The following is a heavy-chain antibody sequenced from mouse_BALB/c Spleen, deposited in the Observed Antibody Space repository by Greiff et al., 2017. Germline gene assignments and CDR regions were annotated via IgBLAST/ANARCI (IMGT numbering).Heavy chain of an antibody. J-gene: IGHJ3*01. CDR2: IYPGNSDT. V-gene: IGHV1-5*01. Sequence: EVKLMESGTVLARPGASVKMSCKASGYTFTSYWLPWVQPRPGQGLAWIGAIYPGNSDTSYTQKFTGKAKLTAVTSTSTAYLELSSRTKEDSAVYFCTSMNDYGSSYRAYWGQGTLVTVSA. CDR3: TSMNDYGSSYRAY. D-gene: IGHD1-1*01. CDR1: GYTFTSYW.